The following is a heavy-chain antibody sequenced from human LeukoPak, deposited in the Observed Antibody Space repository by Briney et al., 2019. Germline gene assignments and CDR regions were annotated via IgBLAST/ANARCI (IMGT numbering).Heavy chain of an antibody. CDR1: GFTFSSYA. CDR3: ARGDPIYDFWSGGDY. D-gene: IGHD3-3*01. Sequence: GGSLRLSCAASGFTFSSYAMSWVRQAPGKGLEWVSYISSSSNVIYCTDSVKGRFTISRDNARNLLSLQMNSLRAEDTAVYYCARGDPIYDFWSGGDYWGQGSLVTVSS. J-gene: IGHJ4*02. V-gene: IGHV3-48*01. CDR2: ISSSSNVI.